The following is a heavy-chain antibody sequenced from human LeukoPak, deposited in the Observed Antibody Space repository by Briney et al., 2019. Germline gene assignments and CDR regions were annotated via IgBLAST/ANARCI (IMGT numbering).Heavy chain of an antibody. Sequence: GGSLRLSCAASGFTFSSYSMNWVRQAPGKGLAWVSYISGRSGTIYYADSVKGRFTISRDNAKNSLYLQMNSLRAEDTALYYCARRSEFGVLYYMDVWGKGTTVTVSS. CDR2: ISGRSGTI. J-gene: IGHJ6*03. CDR1: GFTFSSYS. V-gene: IGHV3-48*01. CDR3: ARRSEFGVLYYMDV. D-gene: IGHD3-16*01.